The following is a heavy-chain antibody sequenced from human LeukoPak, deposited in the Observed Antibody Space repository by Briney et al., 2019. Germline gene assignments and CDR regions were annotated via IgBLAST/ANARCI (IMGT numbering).Heavy chain of an antibody. CDR3: ARMGTSVTSPPGYY. CDR2: IYYSGSGSP. Sequence: SEPLSLTCTVSGVSISSSSYYWGWIRQPPGKGLEWIGRIYYSGSGSPYYNPSLQSRVTISVDTSKIQFSMKLSSVTAADAAVYYCARMGTSVTSPPGYYWGQGTLVTVSS. J-gene: IGHJ4*02. CDR1: GVSISSSSYY. D-gene: IGHD4-17*01. V-gene: IGHV4-39*01.